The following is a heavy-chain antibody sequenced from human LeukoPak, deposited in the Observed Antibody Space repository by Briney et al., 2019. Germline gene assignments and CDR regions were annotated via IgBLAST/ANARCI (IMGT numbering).Heavy chain of an antibody. J-gene: IGHJ4*02. D-gene: IGHD5-18*01. CDR2: IYYSGST. CDR1: GGSISSSSYY. Sequence: PSETLSLTCTVSGGSISSSSYYWGWIRQPPGKGLEWIGSIYYSGSTYYNPSLKSRVTISVDTSKNQFSLKLSSVTAADTAVYYCARDEGGGYSYGYSDYFDYWGQGTLVTVSS. V-gene: IGHV4-39*07. CDR3: ARDEGGGYSYGYSDYFDY.